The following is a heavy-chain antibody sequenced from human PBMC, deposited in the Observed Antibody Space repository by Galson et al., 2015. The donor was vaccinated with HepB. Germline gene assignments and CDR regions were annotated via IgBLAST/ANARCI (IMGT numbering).Heavy chain of an antibody. J-gene: IGHJ4*02. CDR3: AKDHSSSWYPRDFDY. V-gene: IGHV3-23*01. Sequence: SLRLSCAASGFTFSSYAMSWVRQAPGKGLEWVSAISGSGGSTYYADSVKGRFTISRDNSKNTLYLQMNSLRAEDTAVYYCAKDHSSSWYPRDFDYWGQGTLVTVSS. CDR1: GFTFSSYA. CDR2: ISGSGGST. D-gene: IGHD6-13*01.